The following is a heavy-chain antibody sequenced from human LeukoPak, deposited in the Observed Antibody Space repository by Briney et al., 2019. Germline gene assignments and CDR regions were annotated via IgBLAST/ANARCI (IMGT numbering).Heavy chain of an antibody. CDR2: INHSGST. CDR1: GGSFSGYY. CDR3: ARGSQSLGYCSGGCCRAKIFDQ. V-gene: IGHV4-34*01. D-gene: IGHD2-15*01. Sequence: SSETLSLTCAVYGGSFSGYYWSWIRQPPGKGLEWIGEINHSGSTNYNPSLKSRVTISVDTSKNQFYLKLSSVTAADTAVYYCARGSQSLGYCSGGCCRAKIFDQWPRRTLVTVSS. J-gene: IGHJ4*02.